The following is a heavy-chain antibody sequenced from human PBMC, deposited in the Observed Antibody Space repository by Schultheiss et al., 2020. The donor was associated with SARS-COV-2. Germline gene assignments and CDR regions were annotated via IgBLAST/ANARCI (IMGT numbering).Heavy chain of an antibody. D-gene: IGHD3-9*01. CDR2: ISYDGSNK. V-gene: IGHV3-30-3*01. J-gene: IGHJ4*02. CDR1: GFTFSSYS. CDR3: ARGGRYFDWLLLAS. Sequence: GESLKISCAASGFTFSSYSMHWVRQAPGKGLEWVAVISYDGSNKYYADSVKGRFTMSRDNSKNTLYLQMNSLRAEDTALYYCARGGRYFDWLLLASWGQGTQVTVSS.